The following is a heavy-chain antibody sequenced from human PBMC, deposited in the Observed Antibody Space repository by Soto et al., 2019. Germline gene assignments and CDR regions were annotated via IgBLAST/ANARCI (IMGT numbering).Heavy chain of an antibody. Sequence: QVQLVESGGGVVQPGRSLRLSCEASGFTFSYYGMHWVRQAPGKGLEWVAMISYDGNEKYYADSVRGRFTISRDNSKNTLNLQMNSVRVDDTAVYYCAKALGELSPESYDYWGQGTLITVSS. CDR1: GFTFSYYG. D-gene: IGHD3-16*02. V-gene: IGHV3-30*18. J-gene: IGHJ4*02. CDR3: AKALGELSPESYDY. CDR2: ISYDGNEK.